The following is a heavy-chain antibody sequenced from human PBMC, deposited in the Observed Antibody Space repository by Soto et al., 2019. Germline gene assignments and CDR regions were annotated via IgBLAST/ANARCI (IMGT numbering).Heavy chain of an antibody. CDR1: GGSISSSNW. D-gene: IGHD6-13*01. CDR2: IYHSGST. J-gene: IGHJ4*02. V-gene: IGHV4-4*02. Sequence: QVQLQESGPGLVKPSGTLSLTCAVSGGSISSSNWWSWVRQPPGKGLEWIGEIYHSGSTNYNPSLKSRVTITVDKSKNQFTLKLSSVTAAETAVYYCAGMGWVAAAGTYSSYWGQGTLVTVSS. CDR3: AGMGWVAAAGTYSSY.